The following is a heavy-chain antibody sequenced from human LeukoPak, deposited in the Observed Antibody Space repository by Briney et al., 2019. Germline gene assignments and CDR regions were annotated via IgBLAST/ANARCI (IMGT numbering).Heavy chain of an antibody. D-gene: IGHD4-17*01. CDR1: GFTFSNFA. V-gene: IGHV3-23*01. Sequence: AGGSLRLSCAASGFTFSNFAMSWVRRAPGKGLEWVSSISGSGGSTYYADSVKGRFTISRDNSKNTLYLHMNSLRAEDTAVYYCAKDLTTVTTGDYWGQGTLVTVSS. CDR2: ISGSGGST. J-gene: IGHJ4*02. CDR3: AKDLTTVTTGDY.